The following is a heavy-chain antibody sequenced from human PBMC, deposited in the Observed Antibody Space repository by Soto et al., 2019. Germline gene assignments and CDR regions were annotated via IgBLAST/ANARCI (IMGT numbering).Heavy chain of an antibody. Sequence: PGGSLRLSCAASGFTFSSYAMSWVRQAPGKGLEWVSAISGSGGSTYYADSVKGRFTISRDNSKNTLYLQMNSLRAEDTAVYYCAKDIAVAAPTLIVDAFDIWGQGTMVTVSS. V-gene: IGHV3-23*01. J-gene: IGHJ3*02. D-gene: IGHD6-19*01. CDR2: ISGSGGST. CDR3: AKDIAVAAPTLIVDAFDI. CDR1: GFTFSSYA.